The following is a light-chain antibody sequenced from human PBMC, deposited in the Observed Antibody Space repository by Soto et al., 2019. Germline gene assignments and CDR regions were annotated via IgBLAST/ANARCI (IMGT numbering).Light chain of an antibody. CDR1: QTISSW. CDR2: KAS. J-gene: IGKJ1*01. CDR3: QHYSSYSEA. V-gene: IGKV1-5*03. Sequence: DSQMTQSPSTLSGSVGDRVSITCRDSQTISSWLAWYQQKPGKAPKLLIYKASTLKSGVPSRFSGSGSGTEFTLTISSLQPDDFATYYCQHYSSYSEAFGQGTKVDIK.